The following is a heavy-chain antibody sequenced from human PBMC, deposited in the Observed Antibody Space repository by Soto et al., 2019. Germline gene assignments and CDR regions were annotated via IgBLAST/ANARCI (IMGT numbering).Heavy chain of an antibody. CDR1: GFTFSNAW. Sequence: EVQLVESGGGLVKPGGSLSLSCAASGFTFSNAWMSCVRQAPGTGLEWVGRSKSNTDGGTTDYAAPVKGRFTISRDDSNNTLYLQRNRRKTEDTAVYYCTTDPLRGGINCARWYYYCMDVLGPGTTVTVSS. CDR3: TTDPLRGGINCARWYYYCMDV. V-gene: IGHV3-15*01. D-gene: IGHD3-16*01. J-gene: IGHJ6*02. CDR2: SKSNTDGGTT.